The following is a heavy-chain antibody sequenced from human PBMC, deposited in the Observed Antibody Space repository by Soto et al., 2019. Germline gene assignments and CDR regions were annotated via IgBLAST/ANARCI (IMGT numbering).Heavy chain of an antibody. V-gene: IGHV4-31*03. CDR1: GGSISSGGYY. CDR3: ATDQRSVTFFGVVTPPGLYYYGMDV. D-gene: IGHD3-3*01. J-gene: IGHJ6*02. Sequence: SETLSLTCTVSGGSISSGGYYWSWIRQHPGKGLEGIGYIYYSGSTYCNPSLKRRVTISVDTSKNQFSLKLSSVTAPDPAVYYCATDQRSVTFFGVVTPPGLYYYGMDVWGQGTTVTVSS. CDR2: IYYSGST.